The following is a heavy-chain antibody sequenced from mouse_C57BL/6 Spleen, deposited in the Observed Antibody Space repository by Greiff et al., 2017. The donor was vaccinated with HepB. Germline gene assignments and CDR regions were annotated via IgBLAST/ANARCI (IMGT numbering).Heavy chain of an antibody. Sequence: QVQLQQSGAELVKPGASVKISCKASGYAFSSYWMNWVKQRPGKGLEWIGQIYPGDGDTNYNGKFKGKATLTADTSSSTAYMQLSSLTSEDSAVYFCASFPFYYYGSSHWYFDVWGTGTTVTVSS. CDR1: GYAFSSYW. CDR3: ASFPFYYYGSSHWYFDV. J-gene: IGHJ1*03. V-gene: IGHV1-80*01. CDR2: IYPGDGDT. D-gene: IGHD1-1*01.